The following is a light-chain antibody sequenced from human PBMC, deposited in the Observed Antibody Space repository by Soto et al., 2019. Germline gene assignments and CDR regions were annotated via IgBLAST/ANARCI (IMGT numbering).Light chain of an antibody. V-gene: IGKV1-5*03. J-gene: IGKJ3*01. CDR2: KAS. CDR3: QQYHSYPFT. CDR1: QSITNW. Sequence: DIQITQSPSTLSASVGSRLSITCRASQSITNWLAWYQQKPGKAPKLLIYKASSLQSEVPSRFSGSASGPEFTLTISSLQPDDFATYYCQQYHSYPFTFGPGTKVDI.